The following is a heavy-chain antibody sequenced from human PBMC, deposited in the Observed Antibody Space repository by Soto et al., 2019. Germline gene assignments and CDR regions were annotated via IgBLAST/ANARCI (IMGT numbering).Heavy chain of an antibody. V-gene: IGHV3-9*02. Sequence: GGCPRLSCAASGFTSTDYAMHWIRQVPGKGLEWVSGIFWNSDRIDYAGSVKGRFTISRDNAKNSLYLQMSSLGPEDSALYYCLKETSPGGLDHWGQGTLVNVSS. CDR1: GFTSTDYA. CDR2: IFWNSDRI. J-gene: IGHJ4*02. D-gene: IGHD2-2*01. CDR3: LKETSPGGLDH.